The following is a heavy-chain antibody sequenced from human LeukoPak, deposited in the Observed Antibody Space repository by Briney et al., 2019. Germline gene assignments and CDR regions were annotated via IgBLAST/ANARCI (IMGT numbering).Heavy chain of an antibody. CDR2: IIPMFDTA. V-gene: IGHV1-69*06. CDR3: ARGLRRSPLFVY. D-gene: IGHD3-10*01. CDR1: GGTFNRYA. Sequence: ASVKVSCKASGGTFNRYAISWVRQAPGQGLEWMGGIIPMFDTANYAQRFQGRLTITADKSTSTGYMELSSLTSEDTAVYYCARGLRRSPLFVYWGQGTLVTVFS. J-gene: IGHJ4*02.